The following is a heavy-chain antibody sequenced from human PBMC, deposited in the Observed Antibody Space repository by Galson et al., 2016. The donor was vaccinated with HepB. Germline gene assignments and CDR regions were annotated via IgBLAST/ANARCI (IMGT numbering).Heavy chain of an antibody. Sequence: SETLSLTCDVYGGSFSGYYWSWIRQPPGKGLEWIGEISHSGDTNYNPSLKSRVTISGDTSKNVFSLDLSSVTAADPAVYYCARSDIYHNLPSYWGQGTLVTVSS. J-gene: IGHJ4*02. CDR3: ARSDIYHNLPSY. CDR1: GGSFSGYY. CDR2: ISHSGDT. D-gene: IGHD3-9*01. V-gene: IGHV4-34*01.